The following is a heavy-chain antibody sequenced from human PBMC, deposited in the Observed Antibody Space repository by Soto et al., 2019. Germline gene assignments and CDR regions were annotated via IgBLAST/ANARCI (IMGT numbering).Heavy chain of an antibody. J-gene: IGHJ5*02. Sequence: SETLSLTCTVSGGSISSSSYYWGWIRQPPGKGLEWIGSIYYSGSTYYNPSLKSRVTISVDTSKNQFSLKLSSVTAADTAVYYCARTYYDFWSGYFWFDPWGQGTLVTVSS. D-gene: IGHD3-3*01. CDR1: GGSISSSSYY. CDR2: IYYSGST. V-gene: IGHV4-39*01. CDR3: ARTYYDFWSGYFWFDP.